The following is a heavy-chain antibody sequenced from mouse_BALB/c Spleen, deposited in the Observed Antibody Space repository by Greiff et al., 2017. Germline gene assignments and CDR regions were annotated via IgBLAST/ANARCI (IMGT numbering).Heavy chain of an antibody. V-gene: IGHV1-54*01. CDR3: ARSSGKGYFDV. Sequence: QVQLKQSGAELVRPGTSVKVSCKASGYAFTNYLIEWVKQRPGQGLEWIGVINPGSGGTNYNEKFKGKATLTADKSSSTAYMQLSSLTSDDSAVYFCARSSGKGYFDVWGAGTTVTVSS. J-gene: IGHJ1*01. CDR1: GYAFTNYL. D-gene: IGHD1-3*01. CDR2: INPGSGGT.